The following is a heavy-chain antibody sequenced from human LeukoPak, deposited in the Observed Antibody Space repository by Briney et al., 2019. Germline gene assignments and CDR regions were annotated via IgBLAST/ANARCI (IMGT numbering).Heavy chain of an antibody. D-gene: IGHD3-10*01. CDR3: ARRLVGGVNGYDF. CDR2: ISSRAITI. V-gene: IGHV3-48*03. Sequence: PGGSLRLSCAASGFSFSSYEMNWVRQAPGKGLEWVSYISSRAITIYYADSVKGRFTISRDNAKNSLYLQMNSLRAEDTAVYHCARRLVGGVNGYDFWGQGTLITVSS. J-gene: IGHJ4*02. CDR1: GFSFSSYE.